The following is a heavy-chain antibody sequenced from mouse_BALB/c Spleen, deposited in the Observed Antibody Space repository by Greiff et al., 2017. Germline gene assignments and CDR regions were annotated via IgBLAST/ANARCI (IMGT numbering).Heavy chain of an antibody. CDR3: TREGFITAMDY. CDR1: GYTFTDYE. V-gene: IGHV1-15*01. CDR2: IDPETGGT. Sequence: QVQLQQSGAELVRPGASVTLSCKASGYTFTDYEMHWVKQTPVHGLEWIGAIDPETGGTAYNQKFKGKATLTADKSSSTAYMELRSLTSEDSAVYYCTREGFITAMDYWGQGTSVTVSS. J-gene: IGHJ4*01. D-gene: IGHD1-2*01.